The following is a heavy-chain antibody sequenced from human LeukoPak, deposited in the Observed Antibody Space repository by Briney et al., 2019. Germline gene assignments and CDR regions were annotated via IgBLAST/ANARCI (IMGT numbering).Heavy chain of an antibody. CDR1: GFTFGSFA. CDR3: GKTTAGYSSGQKPAWPVDY. Sequence: PGGSLRLSCEASGFTFGSFAMYWVRQAPGKGLDWIAGIFGSGGSPHYADSVKGRFTISRDNSKNTVYLQINGLRAEDTAVYYCGKTTAGYSSGQKPAWPVDYWGQGTLVTVSS. V-gene: IGHV3-23*01. D-gene: IGHD5-18*01. CDR2: IFGSGGSP. J-gene: IGHJ4*02.